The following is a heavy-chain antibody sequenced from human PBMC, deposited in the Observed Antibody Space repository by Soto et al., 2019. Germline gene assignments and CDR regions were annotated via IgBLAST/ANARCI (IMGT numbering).Heavy chain of an antibody. Sequence: EVQLVESGGGLVQPGRSLRLSCAASGFIFDDYAMHWVRQAPGKGLEWVAVISGNSGSLGYADSVKGRFTISRDNAKNSLYLQMNRLRAEDTDLYYCAKDRYSSSAYYYYGMDAWGQGTTVTVSS. J-gene: IGHJ6*02. V-gene: IGHV3-9*01. CDR2: ISGNSGSL. CDR3: AKDRYSSSAYYYYGMDA. D-gene: IGHD6-6*01. CDR1: GFIFDDYA.